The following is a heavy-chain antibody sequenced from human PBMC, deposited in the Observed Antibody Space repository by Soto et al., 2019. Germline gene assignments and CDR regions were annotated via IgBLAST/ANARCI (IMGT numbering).Heavy chain of an antibody. Sequence: SETLSPTCTVSGGSISTYYCSWIRQPPGKGLEWIGYIYYSGSTNYNPSLKSRVTISVDTSKNQFSLKLSSVTAADTAVYYCARDSQTDSSGYYSFDYWGQGTLVTVSS. V-gene: IGHV4-59*01. CDR3: ARDSQTDSSGYYSFDY. J-gene: IGHJ4*02. CDR2: IYYSGST. CDR1: GGSISTYY. D-gene: IGHD3-22*01.